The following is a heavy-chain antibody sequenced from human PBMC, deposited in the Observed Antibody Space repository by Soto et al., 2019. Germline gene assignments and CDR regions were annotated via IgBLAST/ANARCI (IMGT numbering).Heavy chain of an antibody. CDR2: ISSSTSYI. V-gene: IGHV3-21*01. CDR3: ARVVDYYDPYYSCSMDV. D-gene: IGHD3-22*01. J-gene: IGHJ6*02. CDR1: GFTFSSYS. Sequence: EVQLVESGGGLVKPGGSLRLSCAASGFTFSSYSMNWVRQAPGKGLEWVSSISSSTSYIYYADSVKGRFTISRDNAKKSLHLQMNSLRAEDTAVYYCARVVDYYDPYYSCSMDVWGQGTTVTVSS.